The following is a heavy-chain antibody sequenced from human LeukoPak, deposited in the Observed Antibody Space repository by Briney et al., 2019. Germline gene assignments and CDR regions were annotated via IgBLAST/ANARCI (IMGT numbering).Heavy chain of an antibody. J-gene: IGHJ4*02. D-gene: IGHD5-18*01. V-gene: IGHV1-24*01. Sequence: GASVKVSCQVSGYTLTELSMHWVRQAPGKGLEWMGGFDPEDGETIYAQKFQGRVTMTEDTSTDTAYMELSSLRSEDTAVYYCATELYSYGPADYWGQGTLVTVSS. CDR3: ATELYSYGPADY. CDR1: GYTLTELS. CDR2: FDPEDGET.